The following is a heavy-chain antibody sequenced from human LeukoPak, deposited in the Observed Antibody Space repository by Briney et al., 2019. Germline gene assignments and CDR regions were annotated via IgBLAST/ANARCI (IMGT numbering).Heavy chain of an antibody. Sequence: SETLSLTCAVYGGSFSGYYWSWIRQPPGKGLEWIGEINHSGSTNYNPSLKSRVTISVDTSKNQFSLKLSSVTAADTAVYYCASSAKWRSPGYSHCYSNWFDPWGQGTLVTVSS. D-gene: IGHD5-18*01. V-gene: IGHV4-34*01. J-gene: IGHJ5*02. CDR2: INHSGST. CDR1: GGSFSGYY. CDR3: ASSAKWRSPGYSHCYSNWFDP.